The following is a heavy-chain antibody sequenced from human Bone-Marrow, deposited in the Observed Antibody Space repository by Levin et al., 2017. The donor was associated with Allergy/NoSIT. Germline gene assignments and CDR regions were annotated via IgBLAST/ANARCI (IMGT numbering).Heavy chain of an antibody. CDR3: ARESNGSGWNPGYFDY. CDR2: INPNSGGT. CDR1: GYTFTGYY. V-gene: IGHV1-2*02. J-gene: IGHJ4*02. Sequence: GESLKISCKASGYTFTGYYMHWVRQAPGQGLEWMGWINPNSGGTNYAQKFQGRVTMTRDTSISTAYMELSRLRSDDTAVYYCARESNGSGWNPGYFDYWGQGTLVTVSS. D-gene: IGHD6-19*01.